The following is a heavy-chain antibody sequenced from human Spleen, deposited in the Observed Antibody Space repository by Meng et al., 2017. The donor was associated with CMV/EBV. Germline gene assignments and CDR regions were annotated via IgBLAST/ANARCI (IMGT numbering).Heavy chain of an antibody. J-gene: IGHJ4*02. Sequence: SETLSLTCVISGDSVSSNSATWNWVRQSPSRGLEWLGRTYYRSNKWFNDYAVSVKSLIVIKPDTSRSQFSLQLNSVTPEDTAVYYCVREHASSSYFDYWGQGTLVTVSS. V-gene: IGHV6-1*01. D-gene: IGHD6-6*01. CDR3: VREHASSSYFDY. CDR2: TYYRSNKWFN. CDR1: GDSVSSNSAT.